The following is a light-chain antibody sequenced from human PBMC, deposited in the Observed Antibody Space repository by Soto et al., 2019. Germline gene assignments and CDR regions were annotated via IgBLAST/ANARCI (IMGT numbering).Light chain of an antibody. CDR1: QSVSYSSINKNY. V-gene: IGKV4-1*01. Sequence: DIVMTQSPDSLAVSLGERATINCKSSQSVSYSSINKNYLAWYQQKPGQPPKLLIYWASTRESGVPGRFSGSGSGTDFTLTISSLQAEDVAVYYCQQYYSTPLTFGGGTKVEIK. J-gene: IGKJ4*01. CDR2: WAS. CDR3: QQYYSTPLT.